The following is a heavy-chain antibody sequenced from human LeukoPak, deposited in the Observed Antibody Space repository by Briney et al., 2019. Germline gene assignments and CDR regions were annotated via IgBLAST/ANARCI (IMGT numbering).Heavy chain of an antibody. CDR2: ISYDGSNK. CDR3: ARVSVGRYYFDN. CDR1: GFTFSSYA. Sequence: PGRSLRLSCAASGFTFSSYAMHWVRQAPGKGLEWVAVISYDGSNKYYADSVKGRFTISRGSAKNTLYLQMNSLRAEDTAVYYRARVSVGRYYFDNWGQGTPVTVS. V-gene: IGHV3-30-3*01. D-gene: IGHD3-3*02. J-gene: IGHJ4*02.